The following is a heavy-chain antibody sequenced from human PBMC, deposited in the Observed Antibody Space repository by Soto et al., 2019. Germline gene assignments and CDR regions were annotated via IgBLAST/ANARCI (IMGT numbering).Heavy chain of an antibody. CDR1: GYTFTSYA. J-gene: IGHJ6*03. CDR3: ARPLYTFPTSYSYSYMDV. Sequence: ASVKVSCKASGYTFTSYAMHWVRQAPGQRLEWMGWINAGNGNTKYSQKFQGRVTITRDTSASTAYMELSSLRSEDTAVYLCARPLYTFPTSYSYSYMDVWGRGTTVTVS. CDR2: INAGNGNT. V-gene: IGHV1-3*01. D-gene: IGHD3-16*01.